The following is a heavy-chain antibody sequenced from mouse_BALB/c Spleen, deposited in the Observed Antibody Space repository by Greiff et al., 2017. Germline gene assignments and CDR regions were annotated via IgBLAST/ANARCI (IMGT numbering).Heavy chain of an antibody. CDR2: IWAGGST. J-gene: IGHJ3*01. CDR3: ARDRGYGSSWFAY. V-gene: IGHV2-9*02. Sequence: QVQLQQSGPGLVAPSQSLSITCTVSGFSLTSYGVHWVRQPPGKGLEWLGVIWAGGSTNYNSALMSRLSISKDNSKSQVFLKMNSLQTDDTAMYYCARDRGYGSSWFAYWGQGTLVTVSA. D-gene: IGHD1-1*01. CDR1: GFSLTSYG.